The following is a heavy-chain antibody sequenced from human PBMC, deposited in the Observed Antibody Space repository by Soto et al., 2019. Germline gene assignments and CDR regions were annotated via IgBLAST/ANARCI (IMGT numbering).Heavy chain of an antibody. CDR3: VRSDGTMGH. CDR2: IVSDGSST. J-gene: IGHJ4*02. D-gene: IGHD3-3*01. V-gene: IGHV3-74*01. Sequence: GGSLRLSCAASGFTFSNSYMHWVRQAPGKGLVWVSRIVSDGSSTVYADSVKGRFTVSRDNAKSTLYLQMNSLRVEDTAVYYCVRSDGTMGHWGQGTVVTVAS. CDR1: GFTFSNSY.